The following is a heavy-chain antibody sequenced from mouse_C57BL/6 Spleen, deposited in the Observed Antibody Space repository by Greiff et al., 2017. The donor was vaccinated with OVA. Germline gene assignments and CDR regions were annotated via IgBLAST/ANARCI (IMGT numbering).Heavy chain of an antibody. CDR3: ARFPSGTGFAY. J-gene: IGHJ3*01. CDR1: GYTFTDYY. Sequence: EVQLQQSGPVLVKPGASVKMSCKASGYTFTDYYMNWVKQSHGKSLEWIGVINPYNGGTSYNQKFKGKATLTVDKSSSTAYMELNSLTSEDSAVYYCARFPSGTGFAYWGQGTLVTVSA. D-gene: IGHD4-1*01. V-gene: IGHV1-19*01. CDR2: INPYNGGT.